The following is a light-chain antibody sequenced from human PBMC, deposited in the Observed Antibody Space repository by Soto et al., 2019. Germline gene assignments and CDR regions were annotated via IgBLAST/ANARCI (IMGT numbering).Light chain of an antibody. J-gene: IGKJ1*01. CDR2: GAS. V-gene: IGKV3-15*01. CDR3: QHYNDWPM. CDR1: QSVGSS. Sequence: EIVMTQSPATLSLSLGERATLSCRASQSVGSSLAWYQHKPGQAPRLLIYGASARATGIPARFSGSGSGTEFTLTISSLQSEDFAVYYCQHYNDWPMFGQGTKVVIK.